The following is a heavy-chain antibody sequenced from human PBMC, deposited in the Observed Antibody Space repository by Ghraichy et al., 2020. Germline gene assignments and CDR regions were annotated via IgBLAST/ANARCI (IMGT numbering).Heavy chain of an antibody. CDR1: GFTFSSYS. Sequence: GGSLRLSCAASGFTFSSYSMNWVRQAPGKGLEWVSSISSSSSYIYYADSVKGRFPISRDNAKNSLYLQMNSLRAEDTAVYYCASRHPFSGSYHNWFDPWGQGTLVTVSS. J-gene: IGHJ5*02. D-gene: IGHD3-10*01. V-gene: IGHV3-21*01. CDR3: ASRHPFSGSYHNWFDP. CDR2: ISSSSSYI.